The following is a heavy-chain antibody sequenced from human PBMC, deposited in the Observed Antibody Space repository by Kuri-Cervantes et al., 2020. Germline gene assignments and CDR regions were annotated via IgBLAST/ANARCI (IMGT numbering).Heavy chain of an antibody. J-gene: IGHJ4*02. Sequence: ASVKVSCKASGYTFTGYYMHWVRQAPGQGLEWRGWINPNSGGTNYAQKFQGRVTMTRDTSISTAYMELSRLRSDDTAVYYCARDADYYGSGSYNYWGQGTLVTVSS. D-gene: IGHD3-10*01. V-gene: IGHV1-2*02. CDR2: INPNSGGT. CDR1: GYTFTGYY. CDR3: ARDADYYGSGSYNY.